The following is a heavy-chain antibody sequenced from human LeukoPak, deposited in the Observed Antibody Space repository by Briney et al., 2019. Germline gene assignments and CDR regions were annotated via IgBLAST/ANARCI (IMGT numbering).Heavy chain of an antibody. CDR2: IYTSGST. CDR1: GGSISSYY. J-gene: IGHJ4*02. CDR3: ARSNNWTRLRGFDY. V-gene: IGHV4-4*09. D-gene: IGHD1-20*01. Sequence: SETLSLTCTVSGGSISSYYWSWIRQPPGKGLEWIGHIYTSGSTNYNPSLKSRVTISVDTSKNQFSLKLSSVTAADTAVYYCARSNNWTRLRGFDYWGQGTLVTVSS.